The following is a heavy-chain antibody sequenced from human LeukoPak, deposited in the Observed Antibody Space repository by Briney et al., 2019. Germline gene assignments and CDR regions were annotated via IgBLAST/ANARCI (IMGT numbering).Heavy chain of an antibody. J-gene: IGHJ5*02. Sequence: GGSLRLSCAASGFTFSSYSMNWVRQAPGKGLEWVSSISSSSSYIYYADSVKGRFTISRDNSKNTLYLQMNSLRAEDTAVYYCAKDGSGSYYDNWFDPWGQGTLVTVSS. V-gene: IGHV3-21*01. D-gene: IGHD3-10*01. CDR3: AKDGSGSYYDNWFDP. CDR2: ISSSSSYI. CDR1: GFTFSSYS.